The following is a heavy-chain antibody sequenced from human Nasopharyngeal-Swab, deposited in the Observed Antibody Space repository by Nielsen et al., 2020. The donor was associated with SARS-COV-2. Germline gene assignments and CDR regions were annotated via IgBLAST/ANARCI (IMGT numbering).Heavy chain of an antibody. D-gene: IGHD6-6*01. CDR2: INAGYGNT. Sequence: ASVKVSCKASGYTFTSYAMHWVRQAPGQRLEWMGWINAGYGNTKYAQKLQGRVTMTTDTSTSTAYMELRSLRSDDTAVYYCAKDGVAARPDWFDPWGQGTLVTVSS. CDR1: GYTFTSYA. J-gene: IGHJ5*02. CDR3: AKDGVAARPDWFDP. V-gene: IGHV1-3*01.